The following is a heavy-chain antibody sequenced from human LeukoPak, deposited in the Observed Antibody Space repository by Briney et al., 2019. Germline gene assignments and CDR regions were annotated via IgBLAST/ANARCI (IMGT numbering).Heavy chain of an antibody. CDR1: GYIFTTYW. D-gene: IGHD6-6*01. V-gene: IGHV5-51*01. CDR2: IHLGDSDP. J-gene: IGHJ4*02. CDR3: ARPFVLLEAFYFDS. Sequence: GESLKISFKASGYIFTTYWIGWVRQMPGKGLGWMAIIHLGDSDPRYSPSFQGQVTISVDKSINTAYLQWNSLKASDTAIYYCARPFVLLEAFYFDSWGQGSLVTVSS.